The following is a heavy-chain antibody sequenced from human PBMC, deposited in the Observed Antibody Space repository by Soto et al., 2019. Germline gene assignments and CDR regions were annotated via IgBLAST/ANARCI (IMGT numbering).Heavy chain of an antibody. Sequence: QVQLQESGPGLVKPSQTLSLTCTVSGGSISSGGYYWSWIRQHPGKGLEWIGYIYYSGSTYYNPSLKGRVTISVDTSKNQFSLKLSSVTAADTAVYYCAGQELLWFGEFYGAFDYWGQGTLVTVSS. CDR2: IYYSGST. CDR3: AGQELLWFGEFYGAFDY. V-gene: IGHV4-31*03. J-gene: IGHJ4*02. CDR1: GGSISSGGYY. D-gene: IGHD3-10*01.